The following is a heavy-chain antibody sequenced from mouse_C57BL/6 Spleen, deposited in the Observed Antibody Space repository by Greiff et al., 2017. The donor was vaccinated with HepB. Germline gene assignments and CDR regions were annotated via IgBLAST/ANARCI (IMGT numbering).Heavy chain of an antibody. CDR1: GYTFTSYW. CDR2: IHPSDSDT. J-gene: IGHJ2*01. D-gene: IGHD1-1*01. CDR3: AIAYYYGSGGFDY. V-gene: IGHV1-74*01. Sequence: QVQLKQPGAELVKPGASVKVSCKASGYTFTSYWMHWVKQRPGQGLEWIGRIHPSDSDTNYNQKFKGKATLTVDKSSSTAYMQLSSLTSEDSAVYYCAIAYYYGSGGFDYWGQGTTLTVSS.